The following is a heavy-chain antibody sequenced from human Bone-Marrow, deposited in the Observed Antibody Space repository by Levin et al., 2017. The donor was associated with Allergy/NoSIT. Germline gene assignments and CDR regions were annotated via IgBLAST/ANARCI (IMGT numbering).Heavy chain of an antibody. V-gene: IGHV1-18*01. J-gene: IGHJ4*02. D-gene: IGHD3-10*01. Sequence: GESLKISCKPSGYTFSNYDITWVRQAPGQGLEWMGWISGYNGNTNYAQKVQGRVTMTTDTSTSTAYMELRSLRSDDTAVYYCTRGSGSSASGLGYWGQGTLVTVSS. CDR2: ISGYNGNT. CDR1: GYTFSNYD. CDR3: TRGSGSSASGLGY.